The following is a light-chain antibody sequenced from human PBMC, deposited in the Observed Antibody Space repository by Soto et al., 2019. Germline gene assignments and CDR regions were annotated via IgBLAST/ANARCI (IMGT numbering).Light chain of an antibody. CDR1: SSNIGAGYH. J-gene: IGLJ1*01. V-gene: IGLV1-40*01. Sequence: QSVLTQPPSVSGAPGQRVTISCTGSSSNIGAGYHVHWYQQLPGAAPKLLIFGDSNRPSGVPDRFSGSKSGTSASLAISGLQSEDEADYYCAAWDDSLNGPIFGTGTKVTVL. CDR3: AAWDDSLNGPI. CDR2: GDS.